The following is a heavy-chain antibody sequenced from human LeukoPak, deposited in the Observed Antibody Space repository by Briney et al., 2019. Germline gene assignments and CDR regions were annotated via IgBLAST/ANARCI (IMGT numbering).Heavy chain of an antibody. V-gene: IGHV5-51*01. CDR3: ARSGVPGAMPWFDP. Sequence: GESLKISCKASGYSFTTYWIGWVRQMSGKGLEWMGIIYPGDSDTRYSPSFQGQVTISADKSINTAYLQWRSLKASDTAMYYCARSGVPGAMPWFDPGGREPLVTVSS. CDR1: GYSFTTYW. D-gene: IGHD2-2*01. CDR2: IYPGDSDT. J-gene: IGHJ5*02.